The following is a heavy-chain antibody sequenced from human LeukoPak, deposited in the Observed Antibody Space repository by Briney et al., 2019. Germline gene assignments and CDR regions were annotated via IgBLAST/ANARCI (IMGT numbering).Heavy chain of an antibody. V-gene: IGHV4-34*01. CDR2: INHSGST. D-gene: IGHD6-19*01. CDR1: GGSFSGYY. J-gene: IGHJ4*02. CDR3: ARGLNRSAVAGVDY. Sequence: SETLSLTCAVYGGSFSGYYWSWIRQPPGKGLEWLGEINHSGSTNYNPSLKSRVTISVDTSKNQFSLKLSSVTAADTAVYYCARGLNRSAVAGVDYWGQGTLVAVSS.